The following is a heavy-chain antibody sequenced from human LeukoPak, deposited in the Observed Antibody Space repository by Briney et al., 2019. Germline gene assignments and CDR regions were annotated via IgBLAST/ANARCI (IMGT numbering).Heavy chain of an antibody. CDR1: GGSISSYY. J-gene: IGHJ4*02. Sequence: SETLTLTCTVSGGSISSYYWSWIRQPPGKGLEWIGYIYYSGTTNYNPSLKSRVTISVDTSKNQFSLKLSSVTAADTAVYYCARYGSSSSQGWGQGTLVTVSS. CDR3: ARYGSSSSQG. V-gene: IGHV4-59*08. D-gene: IGHD6-13*01. CDR2: IYYSGTT.